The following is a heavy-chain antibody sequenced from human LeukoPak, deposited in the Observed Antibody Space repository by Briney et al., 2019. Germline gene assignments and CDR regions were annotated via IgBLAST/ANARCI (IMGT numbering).Heavy chain of an antibody. D-gene: IGHD6-19*01. CDR2: FDPEDGET. CDR3: ATPLRDSSGWDFDY. Sequence: ASVKVSCKVSGYTLTELSMHWVRQAPGKGLEWMGGFDPEDGETIYAQKFQGRVTMTEDTSTDTAYMELSSLRSEDTAVYYCATPLRDSSGWDFDYWGQGTLVTVSS. V-gene: IGHV1-24*01. CDR1: GYTLTELS. J-gene: IGHJ4*02.